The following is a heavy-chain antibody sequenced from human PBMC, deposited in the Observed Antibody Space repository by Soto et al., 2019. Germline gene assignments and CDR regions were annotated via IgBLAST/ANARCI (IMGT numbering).Heavy chain of an antibody. D-gene: IGHD4-17*01. CDR2: IYWDDDK. J-gene: IGHJ4*02. Sequence: QITLKESGPTLVKPTQTLTLTCTFSGFSLSTTGVGVGWIRQPPGKALDWLALIYWDDDKRYSPSLKSRLTITKDTPNNQVVLTMTNIDPIDTATYSCVHATPVTTGGDYLGQGTLVTVSS. CDR1: GFSLSTTGVG. CDR3: VHATPVTTGGDY. V-gene: IGHV2-5*02.